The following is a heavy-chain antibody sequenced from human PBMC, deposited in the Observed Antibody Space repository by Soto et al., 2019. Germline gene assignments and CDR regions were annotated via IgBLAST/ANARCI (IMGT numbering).Heavy chain of an antibody. CDR2: ISGSGGST. D-gene: IGHD2-15*01. CDR3: ARRGGDCRGGSCYLHN. CDR1: GFTFSNYG. J-gene: IGHJ1*01. V-gene: IGHV3-23*01. Sequence: EVQLLESGGGLVQPGGSLRLSCAASGFTFSNYGMSWVRQAPGKGLEWVSTISGSGGSTYYGDSVKGRFTISRDNSKNTLYLQKNSLRAEDTAVYYCARRGGDCRGGSCYLHNWGQGTPVTVSS.